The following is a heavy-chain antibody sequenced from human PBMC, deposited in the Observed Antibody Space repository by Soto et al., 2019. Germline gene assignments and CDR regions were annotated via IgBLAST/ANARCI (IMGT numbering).Heavy chain of an antibody. CDR3: AKDYFALGWLRLPVSLDY. V-gene: IGHV3-23*01. J-gene: IGHJ4*02. CDR2: ISGSGGST. CDR1: GFTFSSYA. Sequence: GGSLRLSCAASGFTFSSYAMSWVRQAPGKGLEWVSAISGSGGSTYYADSVKGRFTISRDNSKNTLYLQMNSLRAEDTAVYYCAKDYFALGWLRLPVSLDYWGQGTLVTVSS. D-gene: IGHD5-12*01.